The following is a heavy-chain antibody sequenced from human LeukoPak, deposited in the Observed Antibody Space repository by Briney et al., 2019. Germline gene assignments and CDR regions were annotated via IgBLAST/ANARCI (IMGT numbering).Heavy chain of an antibody. J-gene: IGHJ4*02. V-gene: IGHV3-21*01. CDR1: GFTFSSYS. CDR3: AREGEGSSSQDY. D-gene: IGHD6-13*01. Sequence: GGSLRLSCAASGFTFSSYSMNWVRQAPGKGLEWASSISSSSSYIYYADSVKGRFTISRDNAKNSLYLQMNSLRAEDTAVYYCAREGEGSSSQDYWGQGTLVTVSS. CDR2: ISSSSSYI.